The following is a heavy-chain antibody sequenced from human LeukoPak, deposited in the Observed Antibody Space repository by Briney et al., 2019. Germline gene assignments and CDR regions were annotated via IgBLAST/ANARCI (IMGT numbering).Heavy chain of an antibody. D-gene: IGHD5-18*01. Sequence: ASVKVSCKASGYTFTSYGITWVRQAPGQGLEWMGWISAYNGNANYAQKLQGRVTMTTDTSTSTAYMELRSLRSDDTAMYYCARGLSYGSIDYWGQGTLVTVSS. CDR1: GYTFTSYG. CDR3: ARGLSYGSIDY. J-gene: IGHJ4*02. V-gene: IGHV1-18*01. CDR2: ISAYNGNA.